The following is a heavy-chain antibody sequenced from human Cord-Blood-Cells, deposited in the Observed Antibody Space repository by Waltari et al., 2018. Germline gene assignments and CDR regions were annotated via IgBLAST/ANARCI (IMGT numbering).Heavy chain of an antibody. J-gene: IGHJ5*02. CDR1: GGTFSSYA. V-gene: IGHV1-69*01. D-gene: IGHD3-22*01. CDR3: AREEFITMIAVNWFDP. CDR2: IIPIFGTA. Sequence: QVQLVQSGAEVKKPGSSVKVSCKASGGTFSSYAISWVQQAPGQGLEWMGGIIPIFGTANYAQKFQGRVTSTADESTSTAYMELSSLRSEDTAVYYCAREEFITMIAVNWFDPWGQGTLVTVSS.